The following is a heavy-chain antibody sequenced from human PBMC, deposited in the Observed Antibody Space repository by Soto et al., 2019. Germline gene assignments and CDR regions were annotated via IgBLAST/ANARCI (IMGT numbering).Heavy chain of an antibody. J-gene: IGHJ4*02. Sequence: SETLSLTCTVSGGSISSSSYYWGWIRQPPGKGLEWIGSIYYSGSTYYNPSLKSRVTISVDTSKNQFSLKLSSVTAADTAVYYCARLNDSSGYYYAHYYFDYWGQGTLVTVSS. CDR1: GGSISSSSYY. CDR3: ARLNDSSGYYYAHYYFDY. D-gene: IGHD3-22*01. CDR2: IYYSGST. V-gene: IGHV4-39*01.